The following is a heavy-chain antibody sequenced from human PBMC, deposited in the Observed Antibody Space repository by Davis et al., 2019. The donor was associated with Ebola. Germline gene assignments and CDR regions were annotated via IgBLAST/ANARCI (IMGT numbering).Heavy chain of an antibody. CDR3: AHRGLYRGGDCYIHYFDY. CDR1: GFLLSTSRMC. J-gene: IGHJ4*02. CDR2: IDWDDNI. Sequence: SGPTLVQPTQTLTLTCPFSGFLLSTSRMCVSWIRQPPGKALEWLARIDWDDNIYYYTPLKTRLAIPKDTSKNQVVLTMTNMDPVDTATYYCAHRGLYRGGDCYIHYFDYWGQGTLVTVSS. V-gene: IGHV2-70*12. D-gene: IGHD2-21*02.